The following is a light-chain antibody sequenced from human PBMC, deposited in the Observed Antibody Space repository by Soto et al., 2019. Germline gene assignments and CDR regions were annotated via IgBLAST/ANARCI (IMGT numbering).Light chain of an antibody. Sequence: DIQVTQSPSTLSSSVGDRVTITCRASQSISSWLAWYQQKPGKAPKLLIYKAASLESWVPSRFSGSGSGTEFTLTISSLQPDDFATYYCQQYNSYPWTFGQGTKVEIK. CDR2: KAA. V-gene: IGKV1-5*03. CDR3: QQYNSYPWT. CDR1: QSISSW. J-gene: IGKJ1*01.